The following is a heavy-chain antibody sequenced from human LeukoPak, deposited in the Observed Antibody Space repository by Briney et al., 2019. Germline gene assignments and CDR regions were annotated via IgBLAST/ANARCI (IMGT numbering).Heavy chain of an antibody. CDR1: GYTFTSYG. V-gene: IGHV1-18*01. Sequence: ASVKVSCKASGYTFTSYGISWVRQAPGQGLEWMGWISAYNGNTNYAQKLQGRVTMTTDTSTSTAYMELRSLRSDDTAVYYCARVPTPRLLWLVDYWGQGTLVTVSS. CDR3: ARVPTPRLLWLVDY. CDR2: ISAYNGNT. D-gene: IGHD3-10*01. J-gene: IGHJ4*02.